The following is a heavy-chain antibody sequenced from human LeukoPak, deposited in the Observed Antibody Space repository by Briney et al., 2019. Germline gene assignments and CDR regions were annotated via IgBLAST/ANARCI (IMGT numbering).Heavy chain of an antibody. Sequence: GASVKVSCKASGYTFTSYDINWVRQATGQGLEWMGWMNPNSGNTGYAQKFQGRVTMTRNTSISTAYMELSSLRSEDTAVYYCARGLPIAAPPESNYYYYYMDVWAKGPRSPSP. J-gene: IGHJ6*03. CDR3: ARGLPIAAPPESNYYYYYMDV. D-gene: IGHD6-6*01. CDR1: GYTFTSYD. V-gene: IGHV1-8*01. CDR2: MNPNSGNT.